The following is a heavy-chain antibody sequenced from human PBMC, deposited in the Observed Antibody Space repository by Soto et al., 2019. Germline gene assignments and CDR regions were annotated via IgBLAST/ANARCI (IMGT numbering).Heavy chain of an antibody. CDR3: ARGAFCGGAPGCRDMDV. CDR2: ISAYNGNT. J-gene: IGHJ6*02. CDR1: GYTFTSYG. Sequence: ASVKGYCKASGYTFTSYGITWVRQAPGQGLEWMGRISAYNGNTNYAQKLQGRVTMTTDTSTSTAYMELRSLKSDDTAVYYCARGAFCGGAPGCRDMDVWGQGTTVTVSS. D-gene: IGHD2-21*01. V-gene: IGHV1-18*01.